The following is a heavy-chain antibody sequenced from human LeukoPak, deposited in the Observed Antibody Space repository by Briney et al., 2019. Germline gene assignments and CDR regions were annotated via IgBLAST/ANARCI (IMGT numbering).Heavy chain of an antibody. CDR2: IKQDGSEK. CDR1: GCTFSSYW. CDR3: ARAITGADPHGYSICWCLSVLKPYFDY. J-gene: IGHJ4*02. V-gene: IGHV3-7*03. D-gene: IGHD6-19*01. Sequence: PGGSLRLSCAASGCTFSSYWMSWVRQAPGKGLEWVANIKQDGSEKYYVDSVKGRFTISRDNAKNSLYLQMNSLRAEDTAVYYCARAITGADPHGYSICWCLSVLKPYFDYWGQGTLVTVSS.